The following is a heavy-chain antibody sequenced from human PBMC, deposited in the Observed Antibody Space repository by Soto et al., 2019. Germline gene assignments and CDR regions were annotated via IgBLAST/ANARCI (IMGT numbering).Heavy chain of an antibody. J-gene: IGHJ6*02. V-gene: IGHV2-26*01. CDR3: ARSNWNYAPPHSYYYYGMDV. Sequence: SGPTLVNPTETLTLTCTVSGFSLSNARMGVSWIRQPPGKALEWLAHIFSNDEKSYSTSLKSRLTISKDTSKSQVVLTMTNMDPVDTATYYCARSNWNYAPPHSYYYYGMDVWGQGTTVTVSS. CDR1: GFSLSNARMG. CDR2: IFSNDEK. D-gene: IGHD1-7*01.